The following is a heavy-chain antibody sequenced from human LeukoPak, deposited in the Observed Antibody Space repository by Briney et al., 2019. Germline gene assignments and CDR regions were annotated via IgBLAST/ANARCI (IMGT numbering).Heavy chain of an antibody. CDR3: ARVFCSSTSCYRYYFDY. J-gene: IGHJ4*02. Sequence: PSETLSLTCTVSGGSISSGDYYWRWIRQPPGKGLEWIGYIYYSGSTYYNPSLKSRVTISVYTSKNQFSLKLSSVTAADTAVYYCARVFCSSTSCYRYYFDYWGQGTLVTVSS. CDR1: GGSISSGDYY. CDR2: IYYSGST. D-gene: IGHD2-2*01. V-gene: IGHV4-30-4*01.